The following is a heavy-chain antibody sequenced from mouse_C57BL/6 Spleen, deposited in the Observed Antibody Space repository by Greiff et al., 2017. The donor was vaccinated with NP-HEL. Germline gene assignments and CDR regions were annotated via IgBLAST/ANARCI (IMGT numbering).Heavy chain of an antibody. CDR1: GFSLTSYG. CDR3: ARNRDYAYYFDY. D-gene: IGHD1-1*01. Sequence: VKLQESGPGLVQPSQSLSITCTVSGFSLTSYGVHWVRQSPGKGLEWLGVIWSGGSTDYNAAFISRLSISKDNSKSQVFFKMNSLQADDTAIYYCARNRDYAYYFDYWGQGTTLTVSS. CDR2: IWSGGST. J-gene: IGHJ2*01. V-gene: IGHV2-2*01.